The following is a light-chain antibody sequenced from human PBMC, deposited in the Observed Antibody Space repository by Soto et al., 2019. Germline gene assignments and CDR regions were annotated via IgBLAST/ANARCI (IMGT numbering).Light chain of an antibody. Sequence: EIVMTQSPGTLSVSPGERATLSCRASQSVSVNLAWYQQKPGQAPRLLIYGVSTRATGIPARFSGSESGTEFTLTINSLQPEDFATYYCQQYKSYLRTFGQGTKVEIK. CDR2: GVS. CDR1: QSVSVN. J-gene: IGKJ1*01. CDR3: QQYKSYLRT. V-gene: IGKV3-15*01.